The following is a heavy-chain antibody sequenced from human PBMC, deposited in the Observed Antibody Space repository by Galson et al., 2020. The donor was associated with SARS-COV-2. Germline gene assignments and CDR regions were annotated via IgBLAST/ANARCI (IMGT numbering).Heavy chain of an antibody. CDR2: IVVGSGNT. J-gene: IGHJ3*02. Sequence: SVKVSCKASGFTFTRSAMQWVRQARGQRLEWIGWIVVGSGNTNYAQKFQERVSITRDMSTSTAYMELSSLRSEDTAVYYCAADSPYYYDPGNDVFDIWGQGTMVTVSS. D-gene: IGHD3-22*01. V-gene: IGHV1-58*02. CDR3: AADSPYYYDPGNDVFDI. CDR1: GFTFTRSA.